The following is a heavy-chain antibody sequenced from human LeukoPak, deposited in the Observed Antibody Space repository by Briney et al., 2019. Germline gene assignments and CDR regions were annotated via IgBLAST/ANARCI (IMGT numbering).Heavy chain of an antibody. CDR3: ARGGRDYDFWSGYYLGTRYFDY. CDR1: GGSFSGYY. CDR2: INHSGST. Sequence: SETLSLTCAVYGGSFSGYYWSWIRQPPGKGLEWIGEINHSGSTNYNPSLKSRVTISVDTSKNQFSLKLSSVTAADTAVYYCARGGRDYDFWSGYYLGTRYFDYWGQEPWSPSPQ. D-gene: IGHD3-3*01. J-gene: IGHJ4*01. V-gene: IGHV4-34*01.